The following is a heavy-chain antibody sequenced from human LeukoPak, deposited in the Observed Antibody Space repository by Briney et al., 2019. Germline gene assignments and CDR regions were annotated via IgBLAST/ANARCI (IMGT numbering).Heavy chain of an antibody. Sequence: ASVKVSCKASGYTFTGYYMHWVRQAPGQGLEWMGWINPNSGGTNYAQKFQGWVTITRDTSASTAYMELSSLRSEDTAVYYCARGNSGSYYSFSFYAFDIWGQGTMVTVSS. CDR1: GYTFTGYY. CDR2: INPNSGGT. J-gene: IGHJ3*02. D-gene: IGHD1-26*01. V-gene: IGHV1-2*04. CDR3: ARGNSGSYYSFSFYAFDI.